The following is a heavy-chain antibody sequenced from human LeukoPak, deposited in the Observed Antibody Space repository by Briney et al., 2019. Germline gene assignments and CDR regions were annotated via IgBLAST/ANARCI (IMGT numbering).Heavy chain of an antibody. CDR1: GYTFTSYD. D-gene: IGHD5-24*01. J-gene: IGHJ4*02. CDR3: ARDPRRDGYNGIFDY. CDR2: ISTYNGNT. V-gene: IGHV1-18*01. Sequence: ASVKVSCKTSGYTFTSYDINWVRQAPGQGLEWMGWISTYNGNTNYAQKLQGRVTMTTDTSTSTAYMELRSLRSDDTAVYYCARDPRRDGYNGIFDYWGQGTLVTVSS.